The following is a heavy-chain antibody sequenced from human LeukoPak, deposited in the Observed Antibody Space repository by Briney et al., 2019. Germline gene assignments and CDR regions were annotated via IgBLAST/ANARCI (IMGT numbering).Heavy chain of an antibody. J-gene: IGHJ4*02. D-gene: IGHD3-9*01. CDR1: GFTFSSYG. CDR3: ARAELTGYLYYFDY. CDR2: ISYDGSNK. Sequence: VRSLRLSCAASGFTFSSYGMHWVRQAPGKGLEWVAVISYDGSNKYYADSVKGRFTISRDNSKNTLYLQMNSLRAEDTAVYYCARAELTGYLYYFDYWGQGTLVTVSS. V-gene: IGHV3-30*03.